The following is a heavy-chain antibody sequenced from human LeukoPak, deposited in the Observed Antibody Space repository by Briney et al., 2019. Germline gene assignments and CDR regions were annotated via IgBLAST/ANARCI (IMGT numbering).Heavy chain of an antibody. J-gene: IGHJ4*02. Sequence: GGSLRLSCAASEFSFSNFAMYWVRQAPGKGLEWVAVISYDGSNKYYADSVKGRFTISRDNSKNTLYLQMNSLRAEDTAVYYCAKDSELLRPYYFDYWGQGTLVTVSS. CDR1: EFSFSNFA. CDR3: AKDSELLRPYYFDY. V-gene: IGHV3-30*04. CDR2: ISYDGSNK. D-gene: IGHD1-26*01.